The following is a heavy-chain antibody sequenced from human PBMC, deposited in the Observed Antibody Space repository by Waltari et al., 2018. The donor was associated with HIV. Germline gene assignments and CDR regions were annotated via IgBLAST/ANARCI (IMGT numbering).Heavy chain of an antibody. CDR2: TYYRSKWYN. J-gene: IGHJ6*02. V-gene: IGHV6-1*01. Sequence: QSGPGLVKPSQTLSLTCAISGDNVSSNSAAWNWIRQSPSRGLEWLGRTYYRSKWYNDYAVSVKSRIIINPDTPKNQFSLHLHSVTPEDTAVYYCARGFEEHLVYFYYYGLDVWGQGTTVTVSS. D-gene: IGHD3-3*01. CDR3: ARGFEEHLVYFYYYGLDV. CDR1: GDNVSSNSAA.